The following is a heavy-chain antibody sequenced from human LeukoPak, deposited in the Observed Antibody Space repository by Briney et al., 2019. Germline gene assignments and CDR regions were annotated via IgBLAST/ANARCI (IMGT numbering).Heavy chain of an antibody. CDR2: IYYSGST. CDR3: ATDRARGGDSFDY. D-gene: IGHD3-10*01. Sequence: RTSETLSLTCTVSGGSIRSGDYSWRWIRQPPGKGLEWIGYIYYSGSTYYNPSLKSRVTISGDTSKNQFSLNLSSVTAADTAVYYCATDRARGGDSFDYWGQGTLVTVSS. J-gene: IGHJ4*02. V-gene: IGHV4-30-4*01. CDR1: GGSIRSGDYS.